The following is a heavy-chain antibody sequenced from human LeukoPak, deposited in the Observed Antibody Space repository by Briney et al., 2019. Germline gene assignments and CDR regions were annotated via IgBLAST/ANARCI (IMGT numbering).Heavy chain of an antibody. CDR1: GYTFTSYD. J-gene: IGHJ4*02. Sequence: ASVKVSCKPSGYTFTSYDINWVRQAAGQGLEWMGWMNPNSGNTGYAQKFQCRVTMTRNTSISTAYMELSSLRSEDTAVYYCATSGIYTSQDYWGQGTLVTVSS. CDR3: ATSGIYTSQDY. CDR2: MNPNSGNT. V-gene: IGHV1-8*01. D-gene: IGHD1-26*01.